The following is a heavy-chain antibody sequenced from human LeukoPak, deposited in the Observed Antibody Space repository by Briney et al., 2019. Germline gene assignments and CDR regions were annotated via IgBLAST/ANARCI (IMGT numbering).Heavy chain of an antibody. D-gene: IGHD2/OR15-2a*01. CDR3: AHVYANGWSPDY. J-gene: IGHJ4*02. Sequence: HTGGSLRLSCAASGLTFSSNVMTWVRQAPGKRLEWVSLISGTGGTTYYADSVKGRFTISRDNSKNTLYLQMNGLRVEDTAVYYCAHVYANGWSPDYWGQGTQVTVSS. CDR2: ISGTGGTT. CDR1: GLTFSSNV. V-gene: IGHV3-23*01.